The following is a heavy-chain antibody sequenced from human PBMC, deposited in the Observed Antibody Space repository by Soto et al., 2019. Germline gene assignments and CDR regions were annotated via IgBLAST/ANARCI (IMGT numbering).Heavy chain of an antibody. CDR1: AFSLSTSGVG. J-gene: IGHJ4*02. V-gene: IGHV2-5*01. Sequence: QITLKESGPTPVKPTQTLTLTCTFSAFSLSTSGVGVGWIRQPPGKALVWLALIYWNDDKRYSPSLKSRLSITKDTSKDHVVLTMSNMNPRHTATYYFAHFYGRYYIFAHWGQGTLVTVSS. D-gene: IGHD1-26*01. CDR3: AHFYGRYYIFAH. CDR2: IYWNDDK.